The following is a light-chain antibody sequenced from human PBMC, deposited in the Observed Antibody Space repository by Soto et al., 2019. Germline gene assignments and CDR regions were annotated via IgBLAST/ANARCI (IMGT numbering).Light chain of an antibody. CDR1: QSVSSY. J-gene: IGKJ1*01. V-gene: IGKV3-20*01. Sequence: EIVLTQSPATLSLSPGERATLSCRASQSVSSYLAWYQQKPGQAPRLLIYDASTRATGIPARFSGSGSGTDFTLTISRLEPEDFAVYYCQQYGSSLTWTFGQGTKVDI. CDR3: QQYGSSLTWT. CDR2: DAS.